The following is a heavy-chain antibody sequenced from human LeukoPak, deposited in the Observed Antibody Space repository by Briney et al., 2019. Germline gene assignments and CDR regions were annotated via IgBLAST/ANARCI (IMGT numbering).Heavy chain of an antibody. V-gene: IGHV3-7*03. Sequence: QPGGSLRLSCAASGFTFSHYWMTWVRQAPGKGLEWVAQINQDGSEEYYMDSVKARFTISRDNAKNSVFLQMNSLRAEDTAVYYCALNSGYGSGIYYTAPIDYWGQGTLVTVSS. CDR2: INQDGSEE. J-gene: IGHJ4*02. CDR1: GFTFSHYW. D-gene: IGHD3-10*01. CDR3: ALNSGYGSGIYYTAPIDY.